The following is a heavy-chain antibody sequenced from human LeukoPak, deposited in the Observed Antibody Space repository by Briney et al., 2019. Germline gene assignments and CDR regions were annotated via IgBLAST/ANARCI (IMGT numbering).Heavy chain of an antibody. CDR1: GFTFSSYA. V-gene: IGHV3-30-3*01. Sequence: GGSLRLSCAASGFTFSSYAMHWVRQAPGKGLEWVAVISYDGSNKYYADSVKGRFTISRDNSKNTLYLQMNSLRAEDTAVYYCARDHDQRNYYYGMDIWGQGTTVTVSS. D-gene: IGHD3-16*01. CDR2: ISYDGSNK. J-gene: IGHJ6*02. CDR3: ARDHDQRNYYYGMDI.